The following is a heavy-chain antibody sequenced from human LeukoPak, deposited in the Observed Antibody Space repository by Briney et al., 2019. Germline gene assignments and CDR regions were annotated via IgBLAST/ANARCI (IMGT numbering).Heavy chain of an antibody. D-gene: IGHD4-23*01. Sequence: PGGPLRLSCAASGFTFSSYGMHWVRQAPGKGLEWVAVISYDGSNKYYADSVKGRFTISRDNSKNTLYLQMNSLRAEDTAVYYCARDYGGNSGYFDYWGQGTLVTVSS. CDR1: GFTFSSYG. CDR2: ISYDGSNK. CDR3: ARDYGGNSGYFDY. J-gene: IGHJ4*02. V-gene: IGHV3-30*03.